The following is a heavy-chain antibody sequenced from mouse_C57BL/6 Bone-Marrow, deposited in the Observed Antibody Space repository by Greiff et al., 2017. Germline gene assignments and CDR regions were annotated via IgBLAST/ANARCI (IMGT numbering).Heavy chain of an antibody. D-gene: IGHD1-1*01. J-gene: IGHJ2*01. Sequence: VQLQQSGPVLVKPGASVKMSCKASGYTFTDYYMNWVKQSHGKSLEWIGVINPYNGGTSYNQKFKGKATLTVDKSSSTAYMQLKSLTSEDSAVYYCARYYYGSTFFDYWGQGTTLTVSS. V-gene: IGHV1-19*01. CDR2: INPYNGGT. CDR3: ARYYYGSTFFDY. CDR1: GYTFTDYY.